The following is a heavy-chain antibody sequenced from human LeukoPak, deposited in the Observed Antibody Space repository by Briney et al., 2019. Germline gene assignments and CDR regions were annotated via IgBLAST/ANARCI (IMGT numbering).Heavy chain of an antibody. CDR2: ISGSGGST. J-gene: IGHJ4*02. Sequence: GGSLRLSCAASGFTFSSYAMSWVRQAPGKGLEWVSAISGSGGSTYYADSVKGRFTISRDNSKNTLYLQMNSLRAEDTAVYYCAKDEFSYSSSWSDPYDYWGQGTLVTVSS. D-gene: IGHD6-13*01. V-gene: IGHV3-23*01. CDR3: AKDEFSYSSSWSDPYDY. CDR1: GFTFSSYA.